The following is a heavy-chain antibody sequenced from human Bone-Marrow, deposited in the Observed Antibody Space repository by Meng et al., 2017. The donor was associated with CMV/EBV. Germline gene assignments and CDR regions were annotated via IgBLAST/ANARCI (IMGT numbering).Heavy chain of an antibody. J-gene: IGHJ4*02. CDR2: ISSSSSYI. CDR3: AREAASSLVED. Sequence: GESLKISCAASGFTFSSYSMNWVRQAPGKGLEWVSSISSSSSYIYYADSVKGRFTISRDNAKNSLYLQMNSLRAEDTAVYYCAREAASSLVEDWGQGTLVTGAS. CDR1: GFTFSSYS. D-gene: IGHD6-13*01. V-gene: IGHV3-21*01.